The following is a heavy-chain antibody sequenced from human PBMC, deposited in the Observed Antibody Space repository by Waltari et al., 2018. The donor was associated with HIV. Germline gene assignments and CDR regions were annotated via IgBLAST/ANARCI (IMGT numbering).Heavy chain of an antibody. J-gene: IGHJ4*02. CDR1: GYTLPELT. Sequence: QVQLVQSGAEVKKPGASVKVSCKVSGYTLPELTMPWVRQDPGKGLEWMGGFDPEDGETIYAQKFQGRVTMTEDTSTDTAYMELSSLRSEDTAVYYCATLQKVGATTFGDYWGQGTLVTVSS. CDR3: ATLQKVGATTFGDY. CDR2: FDPEDGET. V-gene: IGHV1-24*01. D-gene: IGHD1-26*01.